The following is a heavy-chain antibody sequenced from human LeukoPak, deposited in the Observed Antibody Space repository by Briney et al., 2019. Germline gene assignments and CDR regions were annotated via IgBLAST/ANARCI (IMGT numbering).Heavy chain of an antibody. CDR1: GFTFDDYA. Sequence: GGSLRLSCAASGFTFDDYALPWVRQPPGKGLEWVSLIGWVGGSTYNADSVKGRFTISRENSKNSLYLQMNSLRAEDTALYYCATGAYYYYGMDVWGKGTAVTVSS. D-gene: IGHD3-10*01. CDR2: IGWVGGST. V-gene: IGHV3-43D*04. J-gene: IGHJ6*04. CDR3: ATGAYYYYGMDV.